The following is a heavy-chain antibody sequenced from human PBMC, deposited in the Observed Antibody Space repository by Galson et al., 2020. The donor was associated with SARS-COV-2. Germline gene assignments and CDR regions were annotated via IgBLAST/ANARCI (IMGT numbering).Heavy chain of an antibody. CDR1: GFPLSENE. D-gene: IGHD3-10*01. CDR3: ARMTGRGDFDY. J-gene: IGHJ4*02. V-gene: IGHV3-48*03. Sequence: TGGSLRLSCAASGFPLSENEMNWVRQAPGKGLEWVAYIINSGGITNYADSVKGRFTISRDNAKNSVYLQMNSLRDEDTAVYYCARMTGRGDFDYWGQGTQVTVSS. CDR2: IINSGGIT.